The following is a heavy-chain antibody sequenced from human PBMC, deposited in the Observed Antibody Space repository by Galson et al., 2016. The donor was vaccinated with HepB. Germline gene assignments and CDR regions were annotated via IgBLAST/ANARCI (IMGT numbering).Heavy chain of an antibody. J-gene: IGHJ4*02. D-gene: IGHD4-17*01. CDR2: SKHKAAGGTS. Sequence: SLRLSCAASGLAFHDDWMHWVRQAPGKGLEWVGRSKHKAAGGTSDYANFVKDRFTISRDDSKATLYLALNSLEIGDTGVYYCATGGSYGDFGKHWGQGTLVAGSS. V-gene: IGHV3-15*07. CDR3: ATGGSYGDFGKH. CDR1: GLAFHDDW.